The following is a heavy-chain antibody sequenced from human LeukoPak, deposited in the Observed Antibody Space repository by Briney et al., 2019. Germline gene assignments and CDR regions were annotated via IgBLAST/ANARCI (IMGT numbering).Heavy chain of an antibody. V-gene: IGHV3-30-3*01. CDR1: GFSFSSYA. J-gene: IGHJ4*02. D-gene: IGHD2-15*01. CDR3: ARDPKRYCSGVSCYLDY. Sequence: GRSLRLSCAASGFSFSSYAMHWVRQAPGKGLEGVTVISYDGSDKYYADSVKSRFTISRDNSKNRVYLHMNSLRPEDTAVYLCARDPKRYCSGVSCYLDYWGQGTLVTVSS. CDR2: ISYDGSDK.